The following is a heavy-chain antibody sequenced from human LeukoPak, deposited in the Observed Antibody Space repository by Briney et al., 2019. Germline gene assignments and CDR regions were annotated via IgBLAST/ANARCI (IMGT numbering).Heavy chain of an antibody. D-gene: IGHD5-18*01. Sequence: SETLSLTCAVYGGSFSGYYWSWIRQSPEKGLDWIGYFYYSGSTNYNPSLKSRATISVDTSKNQFSLKLSSVTAADTAVYYCASGIQLWFDDAFDIWGQGTMVTVSS. V-gene: IGHV4-34*11. J-gene: IGHJ3*02. CDR1: GGSFSGYY. CDR2: FYYSGST. CDR3: ASGIQLWFDDAFDI.